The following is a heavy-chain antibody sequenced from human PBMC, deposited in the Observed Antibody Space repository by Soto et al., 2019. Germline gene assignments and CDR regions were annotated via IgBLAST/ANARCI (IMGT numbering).Heavy chain of an antibody. D-gene: IGHD3-22*01. CDR1: GFRFTDFW. V-gene: IGHV5-51*01. J-gene: IGHJ3*01. CDR2: IYPSDSDT. Sequence: PGESLKISCKGSGFRFTDFWIGWVRQTPGKGLEYMGIIYPSDSDTRYSPSFQGQVTISADKSISSAFLQWNSLKASDTGMYYCAKREYFYDSTGYYRDVYDVWGQGTMVTVSS. CDR3: AKREYFYDSTGYYRDVYDV.